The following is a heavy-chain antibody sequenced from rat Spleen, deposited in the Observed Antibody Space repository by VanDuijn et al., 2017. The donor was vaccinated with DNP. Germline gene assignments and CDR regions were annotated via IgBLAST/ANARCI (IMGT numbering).Heavy chain of an antibody. V-gene: IGHV5-58*01. J-gene: IGHJ2*01. Sequence: EVQLVETGGGLVQPGRSLKLSCVASGFTFSSYWMFWIRQAPAKGLQWVAYIGSAAYAPYYGDSVKGRFTISRDNAKNTLYLQMNSLRSEDMATYYCIRWNSGHFDYWGQGVMVTVSS. CDR3: IRWNSGHFDY. CDR1: GFTFSSYW. D-gene: IGHD4-3*01. CDR2: IGSAAYAP.